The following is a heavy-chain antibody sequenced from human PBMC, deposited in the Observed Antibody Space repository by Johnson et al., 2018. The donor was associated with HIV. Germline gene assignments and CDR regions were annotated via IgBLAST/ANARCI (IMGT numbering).Heavy chain of an antibody. V-gene: IGHV3-30*04. J-gene: IGHJ3*02. CDR2: ISYDGSNK. D-gene: IGHD6-6*01. CDR3: AAAEYDAFDI. Sequence: QVQLVESGGGVVQPGRSLRLSCVASGFTFSSYTMHWVRQAPGKGLEWVAVISYDGSNKYYADSVKGRFTISRDNSKNTLYLQMNSLRAEDTAVYYCAAAEYDAFDIWGQGTMVTVSS. CDR1: GFTFSSYT.